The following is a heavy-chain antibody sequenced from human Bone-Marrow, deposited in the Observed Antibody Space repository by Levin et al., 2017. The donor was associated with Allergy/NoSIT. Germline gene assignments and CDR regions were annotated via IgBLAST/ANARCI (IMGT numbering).Heavy chain of an antibody. CDR3: AMASGHTPIVDGWFDS. CDR1: GFIFENYA. D-gene: IGHD1-26*01. CDR2: ISGGAEST. V-gene: IGHV3-23*01. J-gene: IGHJ5*01. Sequence: GGSLRLSCVASGFIFENYAMIWVRQAPGKGLEWVSLISGGAESTYFADSVRGRFTISRDNSKNTVFLQLNSLTAGDTAVFCCAMASGHTPIVDGWFDSWGPGHLVTV.